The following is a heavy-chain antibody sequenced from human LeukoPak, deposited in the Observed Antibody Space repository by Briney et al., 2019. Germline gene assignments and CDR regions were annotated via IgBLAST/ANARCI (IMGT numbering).Heavy chain of an antibody. D-gene: IGHD3-3*01. CDR3: ARVAIFGVVKYYGMDV. Sequence: SETLSLTCAVYGGSLSGYYWSWIRQPPGKGLEWIGEINHSGSTNYNPSLKSRVTISVDTSKNQFSLKLSSVTAADTAVYYCARVAIFGVVKYYGMDVWGQGTTVTVS. V-gene: IGHV4-34*01. CDR1: GGSLSGYY. CDR2: INHSGST. J-gene: IGHJ6*02.